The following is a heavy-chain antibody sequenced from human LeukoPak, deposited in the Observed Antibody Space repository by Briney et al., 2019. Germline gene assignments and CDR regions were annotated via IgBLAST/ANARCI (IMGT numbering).Heavy chain of an antibody. D-gene: IGHD3-3*01. Sequence: GGSLRLSCAASGFTFSSYAMSWVRQAPGKGLEWVSAISGSGGSTYYADSVKGRFTISRDNSKNTLYLQMNSLRAEDTAVYYCAKGDGITIFGVATDFDYWGQGTLVTVSS. J-gene: IGHJ4*02. V-gene: IGHV3-23*01. CDR3: AKGDGITIFGVATDFDY. CDR2: ISGSGGST. CDR1: GFTFSSYA.